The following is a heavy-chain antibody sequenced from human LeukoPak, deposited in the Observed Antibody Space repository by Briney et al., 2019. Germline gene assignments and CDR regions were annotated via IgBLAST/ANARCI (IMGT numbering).Heavy chain of an antibody. V-gene: IGHV3-53*01. CDR1: GFTVRTLS. CDR3: ASAREYCGGAECYEYFQH. J-gene: IGHJ1*01. D-gene: IGHD2-21*01. CDR2: IYGGGST. Sequence: GGSLRLSCAASGFTVRTLSMSWVRQAPGKGLEWVSVIYGGGSTYYADSVNGRFTISRDSSKNTLFLQMNSLRAEDTALYYCASAREYCGGAECYEYFQHWGQGTLVTVSS.